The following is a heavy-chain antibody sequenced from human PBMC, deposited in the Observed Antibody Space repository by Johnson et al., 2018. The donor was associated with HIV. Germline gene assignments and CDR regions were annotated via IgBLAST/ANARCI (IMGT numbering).Heavy chain of an antibody. D-gene: IGHD1-26*01. CDR3: ARGRYTTAEWDDAFDI. CDR2: IYSGGST. J-gene: IGHJ3*02. Sequence: VQLVESGGGVVRPGGSLRLSCAASGFTVSSNYMSWVRQAPGKGLEWVSVIYSGGSTYYADSVKGRFTISRDNSKNTLYLQMNSLRAEDTAVYYCARGRYTTAEWDDAFDIWGQGTMVTVSS. CDR1: GFTVSSNY. V-gene: IGHV3-53*01.